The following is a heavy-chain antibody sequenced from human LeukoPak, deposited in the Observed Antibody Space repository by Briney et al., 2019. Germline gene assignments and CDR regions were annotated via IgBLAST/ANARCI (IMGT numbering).Heavy chain of an antibody. CDR3: ARSSSGNDFLNWVDP. Sequence: PSETLSLTCAVYGGSFSGYYWSWIRQPPGKGLEWIGEINHSGSTNYNPSLKSRVTISVDTSKNQFSLQLNSVTPEDTAVYYCARSSSGNDFLNWVDPWGQGTLVTVSS. J-gene: IGHJ5*02. V-gene: IGHV4-34*01. CDR1: GGSFSGYY. CDR2: INHSGST. D-gene: IGHD1-1*01.